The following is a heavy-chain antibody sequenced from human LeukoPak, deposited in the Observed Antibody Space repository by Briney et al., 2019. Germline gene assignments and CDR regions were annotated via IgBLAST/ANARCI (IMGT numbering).Heavy chain of an antibody. D-gene: IGHD6-13*01. CDR3: ARYTRPIDY. CDR1: GFPFSSPW. V-gene: IGHV3-7*05. J-gene: IGHJ4*02. Sequence: PGGSLRLSGAASGFPFSSPWMSWVRQAPGKGLEWVATIKADGSGAYYVDSVKGRFTISRDNAKNSLYLQMNSLRAEDTAVYFCARYTRPIDYWGQGTLVTVS. CDR2: IKADGSGA.